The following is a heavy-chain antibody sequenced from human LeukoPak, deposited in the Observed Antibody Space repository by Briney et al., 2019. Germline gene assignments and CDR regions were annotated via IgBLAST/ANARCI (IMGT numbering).Heavy chain of an antibody. CDR1: GFTFSRNA. V-gene: IGHV3-30*04. CDR2: ITYDGKNE. D-gene: IGHD3-10*01. J-gene: IGHJ3*02. Sequence: PGGSLRLSCAASGFTFSRNAMHWVRQAPGKGLEWVAVITYDGKNEYYADSVKGRFTLSRDNSKSTMNLEMNSLRTEDTAVYYCARDPQYFGSGDAFDIWGQGTMVIVCS. CDR3: ARDPQYFGSGDAFDI.